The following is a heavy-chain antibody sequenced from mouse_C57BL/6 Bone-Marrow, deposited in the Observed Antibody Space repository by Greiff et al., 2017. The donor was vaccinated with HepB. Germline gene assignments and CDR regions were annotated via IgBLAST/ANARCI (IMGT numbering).Heavy chain of an antibody. V-gene: IGHV5-4*01. CDR2: ISDGGSYT. CDR1: GFTFSSYA. D-gene: IGHD4-1*01. CDR3: ARDWEGN. J-gene: IGHJ3*01. Sequence: EVKLMESGGGLVKPGGSLKLSCAASGFTFSSYAMSWVRQTPEQRLEWVATISDGGSYTYYPDNVKGRFTISRDNAKNNLYLQMSHLKSEDTAMYYCARDWEGNWGQGTLVTVSA.